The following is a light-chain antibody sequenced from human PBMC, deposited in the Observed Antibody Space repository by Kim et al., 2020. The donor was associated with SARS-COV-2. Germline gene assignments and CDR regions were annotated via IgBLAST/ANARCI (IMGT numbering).Light chain of an antibody. V-gene: IGKV3-15*01. CDR1: QSVSSN. CDR3: QQYNNWPYT. J-gene: IGKJ2*01. Sequence: SVSPGERAPLSCRASQSVSSNLAWYQQKAGQAPRLLIYGASTRATGIPSRFSGSGSGTEFTLTISSLQSEDFAVYSCQQYNNWPYTFGQGTKLEI. CDR2: GAS.